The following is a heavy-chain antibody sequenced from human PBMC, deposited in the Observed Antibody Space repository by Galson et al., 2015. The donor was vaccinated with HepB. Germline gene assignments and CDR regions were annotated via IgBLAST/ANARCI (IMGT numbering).Heavy chain of an antibody. CDR3: ARESTAYSDGYPFDP. D-gene: IGHD5-18*01. V-gene: IGHV1-69*08. CDR2: ILPILSKT. Sequence: GGTFSSYTIGWVRQAPGQGLEWMGMILPILSKTNYAQNFQGRVTIAADISTSTAFMELSSLRSEDTAIYYCARESTAYSDGYPFDPWGQGTLVTVSS. J-gene: IGHJ5*02. CDR1: GGTFSSYT.